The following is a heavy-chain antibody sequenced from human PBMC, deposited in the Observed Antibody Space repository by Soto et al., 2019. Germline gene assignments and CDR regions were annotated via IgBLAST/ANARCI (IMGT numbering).Heavy chain of an antibody. CDR3: AKDSSIDYDFWSGSRFDY. J-gene: IGHJ4*02. CDR2: ISGSGGST. V-gene: IGHV3-23*01. Sequence: GGSLRLSCAASGFTFSSYAMSWVRQAPGKGLEWVSAISGSGGSTYYADSVKGRFTISRDNSKNTLYLQMNSLRAEDTAVYYCAKDSSIDYDFWSGSRFDYWGQGTLVTVSS. D-gene: IGHD3-3*01. CDR1: GFTFSSYA.